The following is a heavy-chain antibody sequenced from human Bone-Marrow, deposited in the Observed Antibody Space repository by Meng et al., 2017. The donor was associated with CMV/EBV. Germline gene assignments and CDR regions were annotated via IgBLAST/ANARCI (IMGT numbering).Heavy chain of an antibody. D-gene: IGHD3-3*01. V-gene: IGHV4-59*01. Sequence: SETLSLTCTVSGGSISSYYWSWIRQPPGKGLEWIGYIYYSGSTNYNPSLKSRVTISVDTSKNQFSLKLSSVTAADTAVYYCARGRDFWSGYYTDLYYYYGMDVWGQGTTVTIYS. J-gene: IGHJ6*02. CDR2: IYYSGST. CDR1: GGSISSYY. CDR3: ARGRDFWSGYYTDLYYYYGMDV.